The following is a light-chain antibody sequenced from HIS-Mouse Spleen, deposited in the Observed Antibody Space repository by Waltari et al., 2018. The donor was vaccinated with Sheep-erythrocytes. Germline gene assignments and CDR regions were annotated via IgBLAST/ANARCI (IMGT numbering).Light chain of an antibody. Sequence: SYVLTQPPSVSVAPGKTARITCGGTNIGSKSVHWYQQKPGQAPVLVVYDDSDRPSGIPERFSGSNSGNTATLTISRVEAGDEADYYCQVWDSSSDHNYVFGTGTKVTVL. V-gene: IGLV3-21*03. CDR1: NIGSKS. CDR3: QVWDSSSDHNYV. CDR2: DDS. J-gene: IGLJ1*01.